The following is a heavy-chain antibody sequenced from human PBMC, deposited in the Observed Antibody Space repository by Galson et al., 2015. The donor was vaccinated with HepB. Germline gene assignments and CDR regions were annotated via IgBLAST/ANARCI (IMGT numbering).Heavy chain of an antibody. V-gene: IGHV3-30-3*01. CDR1: RFTFSSYT. Sequence: SLRLSCAASRFTFSSYTMHWVRQAPGKGLEWVAFISYDGSNKTFANSVEGRFTISRDNSRNTLYLQMHSLSLEDTAVYYCARSFMVAANHLDCWGQGTLVTVSS. D-gene: IGHD2-15*01. CDR3: ARSFMVAANHLDC. CDR2: ISYDGSNK. J-gene: IGHJ4*02.